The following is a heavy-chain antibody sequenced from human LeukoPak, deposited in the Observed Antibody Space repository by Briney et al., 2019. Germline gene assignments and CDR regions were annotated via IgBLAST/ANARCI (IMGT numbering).Heavy chain of an antibody. Sequence: GGSLRLSCAASGFTVSSNYMSWVRQAPGKGLEWVSVIYSGGSIYYADSVKGRFTISRDNSKNTLYLQMNSLRAEDTAVYYCAKHRCSSTSCYTYRYWGQGALVTVSS. CDR1: GFTVSSNY. CDR2: IYSGGSI. V-gene: IGHV3-66*04. D-gene: IGHD2-2*02. CDR3: AKHRCSSTSCYTYRY. J-gene: IGHJ4*02.